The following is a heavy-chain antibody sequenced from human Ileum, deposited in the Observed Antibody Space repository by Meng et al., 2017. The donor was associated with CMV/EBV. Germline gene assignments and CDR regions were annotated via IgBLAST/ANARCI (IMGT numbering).Heavy chain of an antibody. CDR2: INPSGGGT. V-gene: IGHV1-46*04. CDR1: CYTFTSYY. Sequence: KASCYTFTSYYIHWVRQAPGQGLEWMGMINPSGGGTTYAQRLQGRVTLTRDTSTSILHMELNSLRSDDTAVYYCAKGSDFGGNNFDYWGQGTLVTVSS. CDR3: AKGSDFGGNNFDY. J-gene: IGHJ4*02. D-gene: IGHD4-23*01.